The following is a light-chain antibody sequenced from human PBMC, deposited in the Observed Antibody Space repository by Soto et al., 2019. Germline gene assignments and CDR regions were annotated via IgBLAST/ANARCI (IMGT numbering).Light chain of an antibody. CDR3: QTWGTGPWV. CDR2: LNSDGSH. J-gene: IGLJ3*02. Sequence: QPVLTQSPSASASLGASVKLTCTLSSGHSSYVIAWHQQQPEKGPRYLMKLNSDGSHSKGDGIPDRFSGSSSGAERYLTISSLQSEDEADYCCQTWGTGPWVFGGGTKLTVL. CDR1: SGHSSYV. V-gene: IGLV4-69*01.